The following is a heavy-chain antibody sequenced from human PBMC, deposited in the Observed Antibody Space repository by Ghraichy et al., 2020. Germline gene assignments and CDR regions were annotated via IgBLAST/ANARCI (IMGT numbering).Heavy chain of an antibody. CDR1: GGSFSGNY. Sequence: SETLSLTCTVYGGSFSGNYWSWVCQRQGKGLGWNGEINLSGSTNYNPNPTSRVTISVDTSTNQYSLKLSSVTAAATAVYYCACVSDDYNLDYWGQGTLVTVSS. D-gene: IGHD5-24*01. CDR2: INLSGST. CDR3: ACVSDDYNLDY. V-gene: IGHV4-34*01. J-gene: IGHJ4*02.